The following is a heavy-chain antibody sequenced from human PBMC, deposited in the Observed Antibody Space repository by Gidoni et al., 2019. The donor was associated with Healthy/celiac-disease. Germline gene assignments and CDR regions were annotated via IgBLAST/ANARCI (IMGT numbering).Heavy chain of an antibody. J-gene: IGHJ4*02. CDR1: GFTFNTYG. CDR3: ARGWPVPDH. V-gene: IGHV3-33*01. CDR2: IWYDGSNK. Sequence: QVQLVESGGGVVQPGRSLRLSCAASGFTFNTYGMHWVRQAPGKGLEWVAVIWYDGSNKYYADSVKGRFTISRDNSKNTLYLQMNSLRAEDTAMYYCARGWPVPDHWGQGTLVTVSS. D-gene: IGHD2-2*01.